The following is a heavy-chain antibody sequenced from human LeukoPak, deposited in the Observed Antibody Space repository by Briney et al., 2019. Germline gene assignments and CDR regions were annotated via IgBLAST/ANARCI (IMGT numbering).Heavy chain of an antibody. CDR1: GGSISSSNYY. V-gene: IGHV4-61*01. CDR2: IYYSGST. D-gene: IGHD3-3*01. Sequence: SETLSLTCTVSGGSISSSNYYWSWIRQPPGKGLEWIGYIYYSGSTNYNPSLKSRVTISVDTSKNQFSLKLSSVTAADTAVYYCARSPGGVVKYRYFDYWGQGTLVTVSS. CDR3: ARSPGGVVKYRYFDY. J-gene: IGHJ4*02.